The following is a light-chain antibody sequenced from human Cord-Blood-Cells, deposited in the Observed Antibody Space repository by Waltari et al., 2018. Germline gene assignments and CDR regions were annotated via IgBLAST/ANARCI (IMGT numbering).Light chain of an antibody. V-gene: IGLV3-1*01. CDR2: QDS. CDR1: KLGDKY. J-gene: IGLJ1*01. CDR3: QAWVSSNYV. Sequence: SYELTQPPSVSVSPGQTASITCSGDKLGDKYACWYQQKPGQSPVLVIYQDSKRPSGIPERFSGSNSGNTATLTISGTQAMDEADYYCQAWVSSNYVFGTGTKVTVL.